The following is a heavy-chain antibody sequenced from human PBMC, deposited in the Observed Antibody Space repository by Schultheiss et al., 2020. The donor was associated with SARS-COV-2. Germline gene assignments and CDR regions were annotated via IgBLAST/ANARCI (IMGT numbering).Heavy chain of an antibody. CDR2: INTYNGDA. V-gene: IGHV1-18*01. CDR1: GGTLSSYA. D-gene: IGHD2-21*01. J-gene: IGHJ4*02. Sequence: ASVKVSCKASGGTLSSYAITWVRQAPGQGLEWMGWINTYNGDANHAQRVQGRLSMTTDTSTNTAYMELTSLRSDDTAVYYCARGPTIEALVAVPLDQWGQGTLVTVSS. CDR3: ARGPTIEALVAVPLDQ.